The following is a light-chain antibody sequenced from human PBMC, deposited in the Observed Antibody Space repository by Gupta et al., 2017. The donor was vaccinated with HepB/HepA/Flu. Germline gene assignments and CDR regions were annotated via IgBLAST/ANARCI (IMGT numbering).Light chain of an antibody. J-gene: IGKJ1*01. CDR3: QQDCASKT. CDR2: GAS. V-gene: IGKV3-20*01. Sequence: EIVLTQSPGTLSLSPGKRATLSCWASQSVGNNYVAWYQQKPGQAPRLIIYGASSRATGIPDRFSGSGYGKDFTLTSSRREHEDFAVYYGQQDCASKTFGQGTKVEV. CDR1: QSVGNNY.